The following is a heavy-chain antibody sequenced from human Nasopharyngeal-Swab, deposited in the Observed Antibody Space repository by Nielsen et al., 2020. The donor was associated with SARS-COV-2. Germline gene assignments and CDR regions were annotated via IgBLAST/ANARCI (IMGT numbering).Heavy chain of an antibody. D-gene: IGHD4-17*01. V-gene: IGHV1-69*06. Sequence: WVRHAPGQGLEWMGGIIPIFGTANYAQKFQGRVTITADKSTSTAYMELSSLRSEDTAVYYCARASDYGDYGGYFDYWGQGTLVTVSS. J-gene: IGHJ4*02. CDR2: IIPIFGTA. CDR3: ARASDYGDYGGYFDY.